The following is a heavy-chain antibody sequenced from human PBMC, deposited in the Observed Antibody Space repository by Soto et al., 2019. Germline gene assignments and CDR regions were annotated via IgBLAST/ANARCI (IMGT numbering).Heavy chain of an antibody. V-gene: IGHV1-2*02. J-gene: IGHJ5*02. CDR3: VRAHALGFSNWFDP. D-gene: IGHD3-10*01. Sequence: ASVQVSYEACFSIISASYRHWVRQDAGQGLEWLGWINPNSGATIYAQKFLGRVTRSADTSASTAYMDLARLKSDDWAVYYCVRAHALGFSNWFDPWGRGTRVTVSA. CDR1: FSIISASY. CDR2: INPNSGAT.